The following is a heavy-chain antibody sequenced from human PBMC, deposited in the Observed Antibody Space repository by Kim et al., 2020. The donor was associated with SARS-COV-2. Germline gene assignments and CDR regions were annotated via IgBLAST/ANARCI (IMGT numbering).Heavy chain of an antibody. CDR1: GFTFSNYG. CDR3: AKSFDGDYLQTSWFDP. CDR2: ISNSGGTT. J-gene: IGHJ5*02. Sequence: GGSLRLSCATSGFTFSNYGMSWVRQAPGKGLEWVSSISNSGGTTYYADSVRGRFTISRDNSKNTVFPQMRSLRAEDTAIYYCAKSFDGDYLQTSWFDPWGQGNLVTVSS. V-gene: IGHV3-23*01. D-gene: IGHD4-17*01.